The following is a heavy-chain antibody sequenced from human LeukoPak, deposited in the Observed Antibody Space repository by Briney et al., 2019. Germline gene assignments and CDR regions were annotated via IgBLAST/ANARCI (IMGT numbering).Heavy chain of an antibody. CDR3: TRDRGGSYYLVRSAFDI. J-gene: IGHJ3*02. CDR2: IKQDGSEK. CDR1: GFTFSYYW. Sequence: GGSLRLSCAASGFTFSYYWMSWVRQAPGKGLEWVANIKQDGSEKYYIDSVKGRFTISRDNAKNSLYLQMNSLRAEDTAVYYCTRDRGGSYYLVRSAFDIWGQGTMVTVSS. V-gene: IGHV3-7*01. D-gene: IGHD1-26*01.